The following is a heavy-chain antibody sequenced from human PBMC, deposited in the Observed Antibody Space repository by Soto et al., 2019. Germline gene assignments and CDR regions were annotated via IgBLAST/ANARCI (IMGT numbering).Heavy chain of an antibody. CDR1: GYTFTSYG. CDR2: ISAYNGNT. D-gene: IGHD6-6*01. Sequence: ASVKVSCKASGYTFTSYGISWVRQAPGQGLEWMGWISAYNGNTNYAQKLQGRVTMTTDTSTSTGYMELRSLRSDDTAVYYCAREIAARYYFYYGMDVWGQGTTVTVSS. CDR3: AREIAARYYFYYGMDV. J-gene: IGHJ6*02. V-gene: IGHV1-18*04.